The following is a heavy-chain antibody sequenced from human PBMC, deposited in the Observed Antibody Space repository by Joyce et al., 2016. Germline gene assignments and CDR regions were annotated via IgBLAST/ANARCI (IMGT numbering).Heavy chain of an antibody. D-gene: IGHD3-3*01. CDR1: GLTLSGSS. J-gene: IGHJ6*02. CDR3: SNYDLWSGYSPSRDV. Sequence: EVQLVEYGGGLVQPGGSLKLSCAVSGLTLSGSSVHWVRQASGKGLEWVGRIRRKADGDATEYAASLKGRFSISRDDSKNTAYLQMNSLKAEDTAVYYCSNYDLWSGYSPSRDVWGQGSTVTVSS. CDR2: IRRKADGDAT. V-gene: IGHV3-73*02.